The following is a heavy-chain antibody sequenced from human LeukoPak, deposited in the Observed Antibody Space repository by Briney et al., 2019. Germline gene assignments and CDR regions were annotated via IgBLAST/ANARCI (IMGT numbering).Heavy chain of an antibody. CDR3: AKSDWFDP. Sequence: GGSLRLSCATSGFSFSNYWMSWLRQAPGKGLVWVSRIKNDGSSATYAESVKGRFTISRDNARNTMYLQMNSLRVDDTAVYYCAKSDWFDPWGRGILVTVSS. V-gene: IGHV3-74*03. CDR1: GFSFSNYW. J-gene: IGHJ5*02. CDR2: IKNDGSSA.